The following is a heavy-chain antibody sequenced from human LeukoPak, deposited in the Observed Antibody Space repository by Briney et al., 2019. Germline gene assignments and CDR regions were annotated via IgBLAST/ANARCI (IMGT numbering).Heavy chain of an antibody. D-gene: IGHD3-22*01. V-gene: IGHV4-4*07. J-gene: IGHJ5*02. Sequence: SETLSLTCTVSGGSISSYYWSWIRQPAGKGLEWIGRIYTSGSTNYNPSLKSRVPMSVDTSKNQFSLKLSSVTAADTAVYYCAREDYYDSSGYFGWFDPWGQGTLVTVSS. CDR2: IYTSGST. CDR3: AREDYYDSSGYFGWFDP. CDR1: GGSISSYY.